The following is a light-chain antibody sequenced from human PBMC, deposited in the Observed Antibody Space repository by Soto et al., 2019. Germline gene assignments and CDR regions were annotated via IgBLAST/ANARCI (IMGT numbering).Light chain of an antibody. J-gene: IGKJ1*01. V-gene: IGKV1-5*01. CDR1: QTISNW. Sequence: DIQMTQSPASLSASVGDRFTISFRASQTISNWLAWYQQKPGKAPKLLIYDASSLKSGVPSRFSGSGSGTDFTLTISSLQPDDFATYYCQQYNTYWTFGQGTKVDI. CDR2: DAS. CDR3: QQYNTYWT.